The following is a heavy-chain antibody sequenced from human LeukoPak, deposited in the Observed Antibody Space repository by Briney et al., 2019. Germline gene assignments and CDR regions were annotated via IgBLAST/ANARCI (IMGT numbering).Heavy chain of an antibody. V-gene: IGHV4-39*01. J-gene: IGHJ6*02. CDR3: ASRYSSGWYGIFYYGMDV. D-gene: IGHD6-19*01. CDR1: GGSISSSSYY. Sequence: SETLSLTCTVSGGSISSSSYYWGWIRQPPGKGLEWIGSIYYSGSTYYNPSLKSRVTISVDTSKNQFSLKLSSVTAADTAVYYCASRYSSGWYGIFYYGMDVWGQGTTVTVSS. CDR2: IYYSGST.